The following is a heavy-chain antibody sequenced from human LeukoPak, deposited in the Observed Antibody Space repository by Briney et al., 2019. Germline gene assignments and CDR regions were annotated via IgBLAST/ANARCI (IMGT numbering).Heavy chain of an antibody. J-gene: IGHJ4*02. CDR1: GFTFGQHV. V-gene: IGHV3-48*02. Sequence: GGSLRLSCAASGFTFGQHVFSWVRQAPGKGLEWVSYINHNGETIFYPDFLKGRFTISRDNARNSLYLQMNSLRDDDTAIYYCARDYDWAFDLRGQGTLVTVSS. CDR2: INHNGETI. CDR3: ARDYDWAFDL. D-gene: IGHD3-9*01.